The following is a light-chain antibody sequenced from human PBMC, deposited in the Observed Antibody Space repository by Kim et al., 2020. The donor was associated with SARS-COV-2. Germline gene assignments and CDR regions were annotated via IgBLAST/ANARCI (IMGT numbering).Light chain of an antibody. J-gene: IGKJ1*01. CDR1: QRVTTG. V-gene: IGKV1-5*01. CDR2: ETS. CDR3: QHYDNYSQT. Sequence: DIQMTQSPSTLSASVGDRVTITCRASQRVTTGLAWYQQKPGKAPTLLIYETSTLESGVPSRFSGSGSGTEFTLTISTLQPDDFATYQCQHYDNYSQTFGQGNKVEI.